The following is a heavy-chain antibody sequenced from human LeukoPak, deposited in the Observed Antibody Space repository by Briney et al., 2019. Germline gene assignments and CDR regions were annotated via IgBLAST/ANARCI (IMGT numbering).Heavy chain of an antibody. CDR2: IRYDGSNK. J-gene: IGHJ4*02. CDR1: GFIFSDYG. CDR3: AKEGTASKPSDLDY. D-gene: IGHD1/OR15-1a*01. Sequence: GSLRLSCAASGFIFSDYGMHWVRQAPGKGLEWVTFIRYDGSNKYYVDSVKGRFTISRDNSKNILYLQMNSLGSEDTAVYYCAKEGTASKPSDLDYWGQGTLVTVSP. V-gene: IGHV3-30*02.